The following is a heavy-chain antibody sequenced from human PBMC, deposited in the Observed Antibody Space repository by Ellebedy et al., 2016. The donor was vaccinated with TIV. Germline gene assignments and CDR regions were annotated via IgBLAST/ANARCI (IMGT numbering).Heavy chain of an antibody. D-gene: IGHD3-10*01. V-gene: IGHV3-7*01. CDR2: IKQDGSEK. CDR3: ARDGAWLGDFAFDY. Sequence: GGSLRLXCAASGFTFSSYWMSWVRQAPGKGLEWVANIKQDGSEKYYVDSVKGRFTISRDNAKNSLFLQMNSLRAEDTAVYYCARDGAWLGDFAFDYWGQGTLVTVSS. CDR1: GFTFSSYW. J-gene: IGHJ4*02.